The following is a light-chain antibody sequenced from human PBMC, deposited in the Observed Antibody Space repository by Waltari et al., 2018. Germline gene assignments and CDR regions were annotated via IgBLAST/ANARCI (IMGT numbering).Light chain of an antibody. CDR2: DAS. CDR3: EQRIIWCT. CDR1: QSVGSY. Sequence: IVLTQSPATLSLSSVERATLSRSTSQSVGSYLAGYQQKPGQPPRLLIYDASKRATGIPARFSGSGSGTDFTLIISSLEPEDFAVYYCEQRIIWCTFGPGTKVDLK. J-gene: IGKJ3*01. V-gene: IGKV3-11*01.